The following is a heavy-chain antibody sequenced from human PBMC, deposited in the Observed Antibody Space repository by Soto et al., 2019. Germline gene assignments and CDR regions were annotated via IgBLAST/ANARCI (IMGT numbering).Heavy chain of an antibody. J-gene: IGHJ4*02. CDR2: ISYDGSNK. V-gene: IGHV3-30-3*01. Sequence: LRLSCAASGFTFSSYAMHWVRQAPGKGLEWVAVISYDGSNKYYADSVKGRFTISRDNSKNTLYLQMNSLRAEDTAVYYCARDASGDSGYDFLDYWGQGTLVTVSS. D-gene: IGHD5-12*01. CDR3: ARDASGDSGYDFLDY. CDR1: GFTFSSYA.